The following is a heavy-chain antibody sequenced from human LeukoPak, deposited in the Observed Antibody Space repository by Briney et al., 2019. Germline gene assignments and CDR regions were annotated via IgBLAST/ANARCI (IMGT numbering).Heavy chain of an antibody. D-gene: IGHD1-26*01. CDR3: AAADPIVGAHGPFDP. CDR1: GFTFTSSA. Sequence: SVKVSCKASGFTFTSSAMQWVRQARGQRLEWIGWIVVGSGNTNYAQEFQERVTITRDMSTSTAYMELSSLRSEDTAVYYCAAADPIVGAHGPFDPWGQGTLVTVSP. V-gene: IGHV1-58*02. J-gene: IGHJ5*02. CDR2: IVVGSGNT.